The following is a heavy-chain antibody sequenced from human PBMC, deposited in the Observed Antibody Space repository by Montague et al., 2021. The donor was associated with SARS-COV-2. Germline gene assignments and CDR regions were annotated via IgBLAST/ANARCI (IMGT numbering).Heavy chain of an antibody. Sequence: SLRLSCAASGFAFDDYAMHWVRQVPGKGLEWVSGIHWNSNALGTADSVRGRFTISRDNAKSSLYLQMNSLRIEDTALYYCAKGRSGYNIRQVATFNFWGQGTLVTVST. CDR2: IHWNSNAL. CDR1: GFAFDDYA. J-gene: IGHJ4*02. D-gene: IGHD5-24*01. CDR3: AKGRSGYNIRQVATFNF. V-gene: IGHV3-9*01.